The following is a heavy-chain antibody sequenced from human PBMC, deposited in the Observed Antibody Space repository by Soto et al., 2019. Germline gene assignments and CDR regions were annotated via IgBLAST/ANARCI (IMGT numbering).Heavy chain of an antibody. V-gene: IGHV4-31*03. D-gene: IGHD3-16*01. CDR3: ARDGSTGYSYKTYFDP. CDR2: IYYNGNS. CDR1: GGAISSGGYS. Sequence: PSETLSLTCTVSGGAISSGGYSWGCILQHPGKGLEWIGYIYYNGNSYSNPSLESRVTMSVDTSKNPFFLNLTSVTAAATAVYYCARDGSTGYSYKTYFDPWGQGTPVTVSS. J-gene: IGHJ5*02.